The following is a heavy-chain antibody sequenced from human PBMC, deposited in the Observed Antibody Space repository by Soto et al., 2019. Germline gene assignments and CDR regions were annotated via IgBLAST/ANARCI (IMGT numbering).Heavy chain of an antibody. J-gene: IGHJ6*02. CDR1: GYTLTELS. Sequence: QVQLVQSGAEVKKPGASVKVSCKVSGYTLTELSMHWVRQAPGKGLEWMGGFDPEDGETIYAQKFQGRVTMTEDTSTDTAYMELSSLRSEDTALYYCAKGRYCSSTSCYREYYYYGMDVWGQGTTVTVSS. V-gene: IGHV1-24*01. CDR3: AKGRYCSSTSCYREYYYYGMDV. D-gene: IGHD2-2*02. CDR2: FDPEDGET.